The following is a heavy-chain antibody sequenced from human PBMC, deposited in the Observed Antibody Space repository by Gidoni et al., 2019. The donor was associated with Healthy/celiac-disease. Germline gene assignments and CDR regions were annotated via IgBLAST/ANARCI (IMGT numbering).Heavy chain of an antibody. CDR3: ARHTGYSSSWYPFDY. J-gene: IGHJ4*02. CDR1: GRSISRYY. D-gene: IGHD6-13*01. CDR2: IYYSGST. V-gene: IGHV4-59*08. Sequence: QVQLLESGPGLVKPSETLSLTCTVPGRSISRYYWSWIRQPPGKGLEWIGYIYYSGSTNYNPSRKSRVTISVDTSKNQFSLKLSSVTAADTAVYYCARHTGYSSSWYPFDYWGQGTLVTVSS.